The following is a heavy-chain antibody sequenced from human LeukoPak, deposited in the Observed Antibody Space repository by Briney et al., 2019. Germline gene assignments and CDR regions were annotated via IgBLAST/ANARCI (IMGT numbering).Heavy chain of an antibody. Sequence: SETLSLTCTVSGGSISSSSYYWGWIRQPPGKGLEWIGSIYHSGSTNYNPSLRSRVTISVDTSKNQFSLRLSSVTAADTAVYYCARQQGGTFDIWGQGTMVTVSS. CDR1: GGSISSSSYY. CDR2: IYHSGST. CDR3: ARQQGGTFDI. D-gene: IGHD3-16*01. J-gene: IGHJ3*02. V-gene: IGHV4-39*01.